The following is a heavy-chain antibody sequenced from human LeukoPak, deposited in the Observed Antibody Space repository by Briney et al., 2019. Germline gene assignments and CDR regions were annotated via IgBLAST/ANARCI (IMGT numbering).Heavy chain of an antibody. CDR2: IYYSGSG. V-gene: IGHV4-39*01. D-gene: IGHD3-10*01. CDR1: GGSISSSSSY. J-gene: IGHJ4*02. Sequence: SETLSLTCSVSGGSISSSSSYWGWIRQPPGKGLEWIGSIYYSGSGFDNPALKSRVTISVDTSKNQFSPKLSSVTAADTAVYYYARHRYTMVRGARFGPFDYWGQGTLVTVSS. CDR3: ARHRYTMVRGARFGPFDY.